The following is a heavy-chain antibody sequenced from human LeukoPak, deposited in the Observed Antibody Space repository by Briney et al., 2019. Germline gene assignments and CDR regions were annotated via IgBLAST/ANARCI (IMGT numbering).Heavy chain of an antibody. CDR2: INPNSGGT. CDR3: ATSRGYCSSTSCRDDYYFDY. Sequence: ASVKVSCKGSGYTFTGYYMHWVRQAPGQGLEWMGWINPNSGGTNYAQKFQGRVTMTRDTSISTAYMELSRLRSDDTAVYYCATSRGYCSSTSCRDDYYFDYWGQGTLVTVSS. V-gene: IGHV1-2*02. CDR1: GYTFTGYY. D-gene: IGHD2-2*01. J-gene: IGHJ4*02.